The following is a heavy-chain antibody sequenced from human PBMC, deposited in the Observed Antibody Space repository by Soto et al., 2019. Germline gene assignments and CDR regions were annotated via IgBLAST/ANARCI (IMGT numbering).Heavy chain of an antibody. CDR1: GYSLTELS. Sequence: ASVKVSCKVSGYSLTELSMHWVRQAPGKGLEWMGGFDPEDDETIYAQKFQGRVTMTEDTSTDTADMELSSLRSDDTAVYYCATDNCSSTSCYNRRSYYYGMDVWGQGTTVTVSS. CDR3: ATDNCSSTSCYNRRSYYYGMDV. D-gene: IGHD2-2*02. CDR2: FDPEDDET. V-gene: IGHV1-24*01. J-gene: IGHJ6*02.